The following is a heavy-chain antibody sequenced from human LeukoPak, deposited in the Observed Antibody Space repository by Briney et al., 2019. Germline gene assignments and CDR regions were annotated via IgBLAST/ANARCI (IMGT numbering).Heavy chain of an antibody. D-gene: IGHD2-15*01. CDR2: IYYRGST. J-gene: IGHJ4*02. Sequence: PSETLSLTFTVSGGSISSGGYNWTWMRQHPGKGLEWIGYIYYRGSTYYNPSLKSRVRISVDTSKNQFSLKLSAVTAADKAVYYCARGERSRYCSGGSCYWRFDYWGQGTLSPSPQ. CDR1: GGSISSGGYN. CDR3: ARGERSRYCSGGSCYWRFDY. V-gene: IGHV4-31*03.